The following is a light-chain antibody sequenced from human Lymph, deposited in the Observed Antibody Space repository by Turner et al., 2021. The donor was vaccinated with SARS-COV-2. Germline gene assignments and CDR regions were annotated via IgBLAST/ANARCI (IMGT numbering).Light chain of an antibody. CDR2: WAS. V-gene: IGKV4-1*01. CDR1: QSLLYSGNQKNY. Sequence: DIVMSQSPSSLAVSVGEKISMSCKSSQSLLYSGNQKNYLAWYQQKPGQSPKLLIYWASTRESGVPDRFTGSGSGTDFTLTISSVKAEDLAVYYCQQYYSYPLTFGAGTKLELK. J-gene: IGKJ4*02. CDR3: QQYYSYPLT.